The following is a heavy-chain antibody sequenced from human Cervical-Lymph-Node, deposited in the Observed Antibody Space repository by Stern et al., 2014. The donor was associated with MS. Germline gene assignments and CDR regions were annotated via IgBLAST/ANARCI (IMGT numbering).Heavy chain of an antibody. D-gene: IGHD3-10*01. CDR3: ARNYGSGAHYGMDV. Sequence: QVTLKESGPALVKPTQTLTLTCTFSGFSLSTSGMCVSWIRQPPGKALEWLARIDWDDDKYYSTSLKTRLTISKDTSKNQVVLTMTNMDPVDTATYYCARNYGSGAHYGMDVWGQGTTVTVSS. V-gene: IGHV2-70*15. J-gene: IGHJ6*02. CDR1: GFSLSTSGMC. CDR2: IDWDDDK.